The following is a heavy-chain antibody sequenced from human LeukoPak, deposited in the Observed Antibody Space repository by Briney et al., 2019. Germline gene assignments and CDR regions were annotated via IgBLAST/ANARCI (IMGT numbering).Heavy chain of an antibody. CDR3: AKAYTAMVTDGMGV. V-gene: IGHV3-30*18. CDR2: ISYDGSNK. Sequence: PGGSLRLSCAASGFTFSSYGMHWVRQAPGKGLEWVAVISYDGSNKYYADSVKGRFTISRDNSKNTLYLQMNSLRAEDTAVYYCAKAYTAMVTDGMGVWGQGTTVTVSS. D-gene: IGHD5-18*01. CDR1: GFTFSSYG. J-gene: IGHJ6*02.